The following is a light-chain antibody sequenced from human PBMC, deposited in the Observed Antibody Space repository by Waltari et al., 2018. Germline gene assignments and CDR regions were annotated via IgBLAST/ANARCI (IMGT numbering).Light chain of an antibody. V-gene: IGKV1-39*01. CDR1: QSISTS. CDR3: QQNYNTPPT. J-gene: IGKJ1*01. CDR2: AAS. Sequence: DIQLTQSPSSLSASVGDRVTVTCRASQSISTSLNWYQQKPGKAPKLLIYAASSLQSGVPSRFSGSGSGTDVTLTISSRQPEDFATYYCQQNYNTPPTFGQGTKVEIK.